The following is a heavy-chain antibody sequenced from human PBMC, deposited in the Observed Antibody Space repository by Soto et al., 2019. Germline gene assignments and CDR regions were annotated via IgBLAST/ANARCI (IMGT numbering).Heavy chain of an antibody. CDR2: INHSGST. Sequence: QVQLQQWGAGLLKPSETLSLTCAAYGVPFSGYYWSWICQPPGKGLEWIGEINHSGSTNYNPYLTCGVSISVDTAMNQYSLKLSGVTAADIAVDYCQRGPRRRSGGSCYACWFHPWGQVTLVSVS. D-gene: IGHD2-15*01. CDR3: QRGPRRRSGGSCYACWFHP. CDR1: GVPFSGYY. J-gene: IGHJ5*02. V-gene: IGHV4-34*01.